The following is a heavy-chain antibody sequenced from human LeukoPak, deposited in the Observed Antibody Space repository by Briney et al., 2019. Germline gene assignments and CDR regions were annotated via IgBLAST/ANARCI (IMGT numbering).Heavy chain of an antibody. D-gene: IGHD3-22*01. CDR1: GFTFSSYS. V-gene: IGHV3-21*01. CDR2: ISSSSSYI. J-gene: IGHJ4*02. Sequence: GGSLRLSCAASGFTFSSYSMNWVRQAPGKGLEWVSSISSSSSYIYYADSVKGRFTISRDNAKNSLYLQMNSLRAEDTAVYYCARDSPLAYYYDSSGYPNYWGQGTLVTVSS. CDR3: ARDSPLAYYYDSSGYPNY.